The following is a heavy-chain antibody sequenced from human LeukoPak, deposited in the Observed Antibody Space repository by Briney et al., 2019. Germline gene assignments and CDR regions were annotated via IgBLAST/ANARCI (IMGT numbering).Heavy chain of an antibody. V-gene: IGHV3-7*03. CDR3: ARLPRYSSSWYLGY. J-gene: IGHJ4*02. Sequence: GGSLRLSCAASGFIFSSYWMSWVRQAPGKGLEWVANIKQDGSEKYYVDSVKGRFTISRDNAKNSLYLQMNSLRAEDTAVYYCARLPRYSSSWYLGYWGQGTLVTVSS. D-gene: IGHD6-13*01. CDR1: GFIFSSYW. CDR2: IKQDGSEK.